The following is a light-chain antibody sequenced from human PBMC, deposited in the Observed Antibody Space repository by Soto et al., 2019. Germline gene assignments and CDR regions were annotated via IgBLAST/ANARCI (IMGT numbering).Light chain of an antibody. CDR3: LQHNTYLPWT. V-gene: IGKV1-17*01. CDR1: QGIRND. J-gene: IGKJ1*01. CDR2: AAS. Sequence: GDRVSTTCRASQGIRNDLGSSHQKPGKAPKRLIYAASSLQTVVPSTFSVSGSGTEFTLTIGSLQPEDFATYYCLQHNTYLPWTFGQGTKVEVK.